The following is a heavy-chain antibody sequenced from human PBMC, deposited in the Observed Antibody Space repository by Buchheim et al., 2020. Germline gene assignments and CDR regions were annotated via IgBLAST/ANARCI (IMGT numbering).Heavy chain of an antibody. CDR2: VYYSGST. V-gene: IGHV4-59*01. D-gene: IGHD5-24*01. CDR3: ARDRRDGYNAYFFDY. J-gene: IGHJ4*02. CDR1: GGSISSYY. Sequence: QVQLQESGPGLVKPSETLSLTCTVSGGSISSYYWSWIRQPPGKGLEWIGCVYYSGSTDYNPSLKSRLTISVDTYKNQLSPKLSSVTAADTAVYYCARDRRDGYNAYFFDYWGQGTL.